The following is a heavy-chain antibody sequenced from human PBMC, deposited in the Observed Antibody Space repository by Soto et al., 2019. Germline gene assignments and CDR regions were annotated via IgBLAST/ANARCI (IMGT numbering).Heavy chain of an antibody. CDR1: GYSFNNYW. CDR2: IFPGDSYT. CDR3: ATQLGLHGVSRSFDY. J-gene: IGHJ4*02. V-gene: IGHV5-51*01. D-gene: IGHD2-2*01. Sequence: GESLKISCKGSGYSFNNYWIAWVRQVPGKGLEWMGSIFPGDSYTVYSPSFQGQVTISVDKSIGTAYLQWSGLKASDTAMYYCATQLGLHGVSRSFDYWGQGTLVTVSS.